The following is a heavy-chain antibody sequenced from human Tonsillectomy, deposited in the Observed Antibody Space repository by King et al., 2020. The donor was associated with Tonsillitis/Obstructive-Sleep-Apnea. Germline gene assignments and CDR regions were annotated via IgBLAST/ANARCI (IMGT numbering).Heavy chain of an antibody. CDR3: FNGVDY. J-gene: IGHJ4*02. CDR2: IYPGDSDT. D-gene: IGHD2-8*01. V-gene: IGHV5-51*01. CDR1: GYTLNRYY. Sequence: QLVQSGAEVKKPGESLKISCKGSGYTLNRYYIAWVRQMSGKGLEWMGIIYPGDSDTRYSPSFQGQVIISVDNSISTAYLQWSSLKASDTATYYCFNGVDYWGQGTLVTVSP.